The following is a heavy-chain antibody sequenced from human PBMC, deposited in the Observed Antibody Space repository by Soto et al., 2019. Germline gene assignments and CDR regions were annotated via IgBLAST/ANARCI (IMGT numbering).Heavy chain of an antibody. CDR3: ATWHLQEHAYDI. J-gene: IGHJ3*02. Sequence: VGSLRLFCAAFGFTVSGKKYVAWVRQAPGKGLEWVSALYDLDGTYYADSVKGRFTTSSDSSRTTVYLQMNSLRPDDTAVYSCATWHLQEHAYDIWGQGTMVTVSS. D-gene: IGHD1-1*01. V-gene: IGHV3-53*01. CDR2: LYDLDGT. CDR1: GFTVSGKKY.